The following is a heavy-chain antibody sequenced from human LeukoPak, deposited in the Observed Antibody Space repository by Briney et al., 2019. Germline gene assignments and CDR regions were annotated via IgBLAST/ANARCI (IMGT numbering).Heavy chain of an antibody. Sequence: LGESLKISCKGSGYSFTSYWIGWVRQMPGKGLEWMGIIYPGDSDTRYSPSFQGQVTVSADKSISTAYLQWSSLKASDTAMYYCARQYYDSSGYKAFDIWGQGTMVTVSS. V-gene: IGHV5-51*01. D-gene: IGHD3-22*01. CDR2: IYPGDSDT. CDR3: ARQYYDSSGYKAFDI. CDR1: GYSFTSYW. J-gene: IGHJ3*02.